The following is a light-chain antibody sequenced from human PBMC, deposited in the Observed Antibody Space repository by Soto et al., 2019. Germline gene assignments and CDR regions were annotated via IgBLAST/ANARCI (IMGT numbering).Light chain of an antibody. CDR2: EVS. CDR3: SSYAGSDAWV. Sequence: QSALTQPPSASGSPGQSVTISCTGTSSDVGGYNYVSWYQHHPGKAPKVMIYEVSMRPSGVPDRFSGSKSGNTASLTVSGLPAEDEADYYCSSYAGSDAWVFGGGTKLTVL. J-gene: IGLJ3*02. CDR1: SSDVGGYNY. V-gene: IGLV2-8*01.